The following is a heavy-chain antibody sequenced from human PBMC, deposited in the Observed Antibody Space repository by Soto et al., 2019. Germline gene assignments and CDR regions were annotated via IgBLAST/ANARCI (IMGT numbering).Heavy chain of an antibody. Sequence: SETLSLTCTVSGGSISSVGYYWSWIRQHPGKGLEWIGYIYYSGSTYYNPSLKSRVTISVDTSKNQFSLKLSSVTAADTAVYYCARDYRYDFWSGYYNRFYMDVWGKGTTVTVSS. V-gene: IGHV4-31*03. CDR2: IYYSGST. CDR3: ARDYRYDFWSGYYNRFYMDV. J-gene: IGHJ6*03. D-gene: IGHD3-3*01. CDR1: GGSISSVGYY.